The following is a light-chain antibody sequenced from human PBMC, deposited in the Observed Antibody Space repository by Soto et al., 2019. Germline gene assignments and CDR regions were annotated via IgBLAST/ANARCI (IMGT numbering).Light chain of an antibody. CDR1: SSDVGAYKY. CDR3: TSYVGNDIWV. J-gene: IGLJ3*02. Sequence: QSALTQPPSASGSPGQSVTISCTGTSSDVGAYKYVSWYQQYPGKAPKLMIYEVTKRPSGVPDRFSGSKSGNTASLTVDGLQAEDEADYYCTSYVGNDIWVFGGGTKLTVL. V-gene: IGLV2-8*01. CDR2: EVT.